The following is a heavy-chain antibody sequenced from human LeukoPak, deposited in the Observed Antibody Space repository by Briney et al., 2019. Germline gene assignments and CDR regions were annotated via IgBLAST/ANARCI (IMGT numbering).Heavy chain of an antibody. V-gene: IGHV1-69*06. J-gene: IGHJ4*02. CDR1: GGTFSSYA. Sequence: SVKVSCKASGGTFSSYAISWVRQAPGQGLEWMGGIIPIFGTANYAQKFQGRVTITADKSTSTAYMELNSLRAEDTAVYYCAREMGGFGELSPTYYFDYWGQGTLVTVSS. D-gene: IGHD3-10*01. CDR2: IIPIFGTA. CDR3: AREMGGFGELSPTYYFDY.